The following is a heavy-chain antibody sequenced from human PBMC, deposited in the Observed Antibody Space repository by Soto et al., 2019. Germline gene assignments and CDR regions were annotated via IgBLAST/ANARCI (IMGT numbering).Heavy chain of an antibody. D-gene: IGHD2-8*01. V-gene: IGHV3-23*01. Sequence: GSLRLSCAASGFTFRNNVLSWVRQAPGKGLDWVSGITGSGRDTYDADSVKGRFTISRDNSKNMVFLQMNSLRAEDTALYYCAKNGLDNSPSAIDSWGPGTLVTVSS. CDR1: GFTFRNNV. J-gene: IGHJ4*02. CDR3: AKNGLDNSPSAIDS. CDR2: ITGSGRDT.